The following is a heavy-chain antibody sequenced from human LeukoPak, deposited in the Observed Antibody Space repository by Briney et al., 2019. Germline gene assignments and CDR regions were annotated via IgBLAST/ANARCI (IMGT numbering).Heavy chain of an antibody. V-gene: IGHV4-39*07. J-gene: IGHJ4*02. Sequence: SETLSLTCTVSGGSISSSSYYWGWIRQPPGKGLEWIGSIYYSGSTYYNPSLKSRVTISVDTSKNQFSLKLSSVTAADTAVYYCARFAPPRSDKEYWGQGTLVTVSS. CDR3: ARFAPPRSDKEY. CDR1: GGSISSSSYY. CDR2: IYYSGST.